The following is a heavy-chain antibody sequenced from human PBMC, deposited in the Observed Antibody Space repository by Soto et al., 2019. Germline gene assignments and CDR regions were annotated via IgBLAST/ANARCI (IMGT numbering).Heavy chain of an antibody. D-gene: IGHD3-22*01. V-gene: IGHV5-51*01. CDR1: GYSFTSYW. CDR2: IYPGDSDT. CDR3: ERQEHYYDSSGYYYGDFDY. Sequence: GESLKISCKGSGYSFTSYWIGWVRQMPGKGLEWMGIIYPGDSDTRYSPSFQGQVTISADKSISTAYLQWSSLKASDTAMYYCERQEHYYDSSGYYYGDFDYWGQGTLVTVSS. J-gene: IGHJ4*02.